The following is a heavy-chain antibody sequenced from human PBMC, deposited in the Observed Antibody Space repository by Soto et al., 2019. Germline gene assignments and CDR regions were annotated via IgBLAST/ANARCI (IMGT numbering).Heavy chain of an antibody. V-gene: IGHV3-23*01. Sequence: SGGSLRLSCAASGFTFSSYAMSWVRQAPGKGLEWVSAISGSGGSTYYADSVKGRFTISRDNSKNTLYLQMNSLRAEDTAVYYCAKDLEKSHCSGGSCYFGYWGQGTLVTVSS. J-gene: IGHJ4*02. D-gene: IGHD2-15*01. CDR2: ISGSGGST. CDR3: AKDLEKSHCSGGSCYFGY. CDR1: GFTFSSYA.